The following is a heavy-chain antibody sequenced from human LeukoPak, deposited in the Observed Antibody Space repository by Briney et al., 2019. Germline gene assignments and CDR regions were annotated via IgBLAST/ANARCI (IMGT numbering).Heavy chain of an antibody. Sequence: SETLSLPCTVSSGSITNYYWSWLRQPPGKGLEWIGFIYYSGNTNYNPSLKSRVTISVDTSKNQFSLKLSSVTAADTAVYYCARERGSYFLSEFDPWGQGTLVTVSS. CDR1: SGSITNYY. CDR2: IYYSGNT. D-gene: IGHD1-26*01. CDR3: ARERGSYFLSEFDP. V-gene: IGHV4-59*12. J-gene: IGHJ5*02.